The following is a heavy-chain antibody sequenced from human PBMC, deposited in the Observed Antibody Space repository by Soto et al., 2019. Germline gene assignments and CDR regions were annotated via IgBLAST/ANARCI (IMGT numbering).Heavy chain of an antibody. CDR3: TRPLTPYDTPGPSWFGP. V-gene: IGHV4-39*02. Sequence: KASETLSLTCTVSGDSISKSGHYWGWIRQPPGKALEWIGGIDYRGSTLYNPSLRSRITMSIDTSKKFFSLKLTSVSASDTALYYCTRPLTPYDTPGPSWFGPWGQGTLVTVSS. CDR2: IDYRGST. CDR1: GDSISKSGHY. J-gene: IGHJ5*02. D-gene: IGHD3-9*01.